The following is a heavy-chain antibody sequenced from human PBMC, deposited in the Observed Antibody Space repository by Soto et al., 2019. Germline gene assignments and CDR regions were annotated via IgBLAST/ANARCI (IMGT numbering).Heavy chain of an antibody. J-gene: IGHJ4*02. Sequence: QVQLVQSGAEVKKPGSSVKVSCTASGGIFSTYAISWLRQAPGQGLEWMGGIIPLFGTPNYAQRFQGRVTITADESTSTAYMELSRLRSEDTAAYYCARDRDDYGSGNYYNRIDFWGQGTLVTVSS. V-gene: IGHV1-69*01. D-gene: IGHD3-10*01. CDR3: ARDRDDYGSGNYYNRIDF. CDR1: GGIFSTYA. CDR2: IIPLFGTP.